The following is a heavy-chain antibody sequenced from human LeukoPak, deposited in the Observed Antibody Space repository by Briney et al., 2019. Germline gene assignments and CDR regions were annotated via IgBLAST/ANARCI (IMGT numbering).Heavy chain of an antibody. V-gene: IGHV4-4*07. CDR1: GGSISSYY. D-gene: IGHD6-6*01. Sequence: SETLSLTCTVSGGSISSYYWSWIRQPAGKGLEWIGRIYTSGSTNHNPSLTSRVTMSVDTSKNQFSLNPSSVTAADTAVYYCARGPRYSSSSGNFDYWGQGTLVTVSS. J-gene: IGHJ4*02. CDR2: IYTSGST. CDR3: ARGPRYSSSSGNFDY.